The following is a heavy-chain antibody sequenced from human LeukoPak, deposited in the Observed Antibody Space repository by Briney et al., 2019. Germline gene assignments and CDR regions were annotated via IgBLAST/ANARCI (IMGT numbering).Heavy chain of an antibody. Sequence: SGGSLRLSCAVTGFNLRTYWIHWVRHSPGRGLEWVARINGEGSRISYADSVRGRFTISRDNAKNTAYLQMNSLGAEDTALYYCARDPGYYYYGMDVWGQGTTVVVSS. V-gene: IGHV3-74*01. CDR2: INGEGSRI. CDR1: GFNLRTYW. CDR3: ARDPGYYYYGMDV. J-gene: IGHJ6*02.